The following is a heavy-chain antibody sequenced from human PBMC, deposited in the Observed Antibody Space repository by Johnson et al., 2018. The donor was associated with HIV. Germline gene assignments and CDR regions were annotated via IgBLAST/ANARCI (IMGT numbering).Heavy chain of an antibody. V-gene: IGHV3-20*04. CDR1: GFTFDDYG. CDR3: ARSADYYDILSGHKGAAFDI. D-gene: IGHD3-9*01. Sequence: VQLVESGGGAVRPGGSLRLSCAASGFTFDDYGMGWVRQGPGKGLEWVSGINWNGGSTNYADSVQGRFTISRDNAKKSLSLQMTNLRVEDTDLYYCARSADYYDILSGHKGAAFDIWGQGTMVTVSS. J-gene: IGHJ3*02. CDR2: INWNGGST.